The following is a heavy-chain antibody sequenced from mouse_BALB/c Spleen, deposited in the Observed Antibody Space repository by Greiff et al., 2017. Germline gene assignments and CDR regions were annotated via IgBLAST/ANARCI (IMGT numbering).Heavy chain of an antibody. CDR2: ISYSGST. CDR1: GDSITSGY. CDR3: ARPMYGNSMDY. V-gene: IGHV3-8*02. D-gene: IGHD2-10*02. J-gene: IGHJ4*01. Sequence: EVQLVESGPSLVKPSQTLSLTCSVTGDSITSGYWNWIRKFPGNKLEYMGYISYSGSTYYNPSLKSRISITRDTSKNQFFLQLNSVTTEDTATYYCARPMYGNSMDYWGQGTSVTVSS.